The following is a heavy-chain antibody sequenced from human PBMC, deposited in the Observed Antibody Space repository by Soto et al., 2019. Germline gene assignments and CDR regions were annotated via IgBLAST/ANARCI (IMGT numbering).Heavy chain of an antibody. CDR3: AKGACSSTSCYIFDY. CDR1: GFTFSSYA. D-gene: IGHD2-2*02. Sequence: GGSLRLSCAASGFTFSSYAMSWVRQAPGKGLEWVSAIRGSGGSTYYADSVKGRFTISRDNSKNTLYLKMNSLRAEDTAVYYCAKGACSSTSCYIFDYWGQGTLVTVSS. J-gene: IGHJ4*02. CDR2: IRGSGGST. V-gene: IGHV3-23*01.